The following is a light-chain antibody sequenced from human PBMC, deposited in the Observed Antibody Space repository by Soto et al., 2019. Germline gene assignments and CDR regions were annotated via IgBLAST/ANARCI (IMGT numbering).Light chain of an antibody. CDR1: QSVSSY. V-gene: IGKV3-11*01. J-gene: IGKJ4*01. Sequence: IVLTHSPAPLSLSPGERATLSCRASQSVSSYLAWYQQKPGQAPRLLIYDASNRATGIAARFSGSGSGTDFTLTISSLEPEDFAVYYCQQRSNWPLTFGGGTKVDIK. CDR3: QQRSNWPLT. CDR2: DAS.